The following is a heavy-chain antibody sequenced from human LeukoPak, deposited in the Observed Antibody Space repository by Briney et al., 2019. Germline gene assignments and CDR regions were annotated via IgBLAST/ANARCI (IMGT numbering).Heavy chain of an antibody. CDR2: IYTSGGT. CDR1: GDSISSYY. Sequence: KPSETLSLTCTVSGDSISSYYWSWIRHPPGKGLEWIGYIYTSGGTNYIPSLKGRVTISIDTSKNQFSLKLSSVTAADSAVYYCARLTRLSTSPDRYYLDYWGQGTLVTVSS. J-gene: IGHJ4*02. V-gene: IGHV4-4*09. D-gene: IGHD6-6*01. CDR3: ARLTRLSTSPDRYYLDY.